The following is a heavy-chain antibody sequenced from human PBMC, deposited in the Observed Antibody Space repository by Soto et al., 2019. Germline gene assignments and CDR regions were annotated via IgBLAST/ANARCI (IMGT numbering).Heavy chain of an antibody. CDR2: ISFDGTKK. J-gene: IGHJ6*02. CDR1: GFTFNIYA. Sequence: GGSLRLSCAASGFTFNIYALHWVRQAPGKGLEWVAVISFDGTKKYYSDSVKGRFTIPRDNLKNTLYLQMNNLRVEDAALYFCAREDDYGYRYINYGLDVWGQGTTVTVSS. D-gene: IGHD4-17*01. V-gene: IGHV3-30-3*01. CDR3: AREDDYGYRYINYGLDV.